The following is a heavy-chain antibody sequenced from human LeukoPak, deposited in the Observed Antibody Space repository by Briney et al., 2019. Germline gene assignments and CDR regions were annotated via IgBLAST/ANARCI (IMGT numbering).Heavy chain of an antibody. CDR3: ARDPVAASKNID. CDR1: GYSISNGFY. V-gene: IGHV4-38-2*02. D-gene: IGHD6-19*01. J-gene: IGHJ4*02. Sequence: SETLSLTCAVSGYSISNGFYWGWSRQPPGKGLEWIGSIFHSGNSYYNPSLQSRVTISVDTSKDQFSLKLRSVTAADTAMYYCARDPVAASKNIDWGPGTLVTVSS. CDR2: IFHSGNS.